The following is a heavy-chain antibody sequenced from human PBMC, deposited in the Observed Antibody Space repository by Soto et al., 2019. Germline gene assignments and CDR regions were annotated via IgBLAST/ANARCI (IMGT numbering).Heavy chain of an antibody. V-gene: IGHV3-33*01. CDR1: GFTFSSYG. D-gene: IGHD1-26*01. CDR2: IWYDGSNK. J-gene: IGHJ6*02. CDR3: ARESEERWELLGDYYYYGMDV. Sequence: QVQLVESGGGVVQPGRSLRLSCAASGFTFSSYGMHWVRQAPGKGLEWVAVIWYDGSNKYYADSVKGRFTISRDNSKNTLYLQMNSRRAEDTAVYYCARESEERWELLGDYYYYGMDVWGQGTTVTVS.